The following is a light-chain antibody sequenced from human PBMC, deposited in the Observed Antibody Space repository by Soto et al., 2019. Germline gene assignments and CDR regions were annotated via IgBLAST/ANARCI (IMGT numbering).Light chain of an antibody. J-gene: IGKJ4*01. V-gene: IGKV1-9*01. Sequence: DIQMIHSPWSLSASVGDRVTIDCRASQSISSYLNWYQQKPGKAPKLLIYAASSLQSGVPPRFGGSGSGTTFTLTISSLQPEDSANYFCQQVHGYPITFGGGTKVDIK. CDR1: QSISSY. CDR2: AAS. CDR3: QQVHGYPIT.